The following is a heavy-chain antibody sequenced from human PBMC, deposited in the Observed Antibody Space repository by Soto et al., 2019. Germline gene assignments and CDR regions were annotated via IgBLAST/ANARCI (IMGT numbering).Heavy chain of an antibody. J-gene: IGHJ5*02. D-gene: IGHD6-13*01. V-gene: IGHV3-30-3*01. CDR3: ARGPSSSTYNWFDP. CDR1: GFTFSSYA. CDR2: ISLDGNNK. Sequence: GGSLRLSCAASGFTFSSYATHWVRQAPGKVLEWVAVISLDGNNKYYADSVKGRFTISRDNSKNTVYLQMNSLREEDTAVYYCARGPSSSTYNWFDPWGQGTLVTVSS.